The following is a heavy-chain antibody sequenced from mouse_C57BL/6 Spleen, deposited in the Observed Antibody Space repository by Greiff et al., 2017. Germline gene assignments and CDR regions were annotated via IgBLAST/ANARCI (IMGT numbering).Heavy chain of an antibody. CDR1: GYTFTSYW. J-gene: IGHJ2*01. D-gene: IGHD1-1*01. CDR3: ARDDYYYFDY. CDR2: IDPNSGGT. V-gene: IGHV1-72*01. Sequence: QVQLKQPGPGLVKPGASVKLSCKASGYTFTSYWMHWVNQRPGRGLGWVGRIDPNSGGTKYNEKFKSKATLTVDKPSSTAYMQLSSLTSEDSAVYYCARDDYYYFDYWGQGTTLTVSS.